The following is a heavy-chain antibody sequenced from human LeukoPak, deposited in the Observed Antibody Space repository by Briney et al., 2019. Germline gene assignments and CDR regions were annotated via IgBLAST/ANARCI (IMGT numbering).Heavy chain of an antibody. CDR1: GGSFSGYY. D-gene: IGHD3-9*01. CDR2: INHSGST. CDR3: ARWYYDILTGYYVGNFDY. Sequence: PSETLSLTCAVYGGSFSGYYWSWIPQPPGKGLEWIGEINHSGSTNYNPSLTSRGTISVDTSKNQFSLYLSSVTAADTAVYYCARWYYDILTGYYVGNFDYWGQGTLVTVSS. J-gene: IGHJ4*02. V-gene: IGHV4-34*01.